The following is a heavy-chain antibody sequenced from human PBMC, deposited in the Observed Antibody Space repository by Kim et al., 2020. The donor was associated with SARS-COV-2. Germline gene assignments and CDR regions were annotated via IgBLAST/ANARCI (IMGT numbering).Heavy chain of an antibody. D-gene: IGHD5-12*01. Sequence: SETLSLTCAVYGGSFSGYYWSWIRQPPGKGLEWIGEINHSGSTNYNPSLKSRVTISVDTSKNQFSLKLSSVTAADTAVYYCARGLGTKSNYYYYGMDVWGQGTTVTVSS. CDR3: ARGLGTKSNYYYYGMDV. CDR2: INHSGST. CDR1: GGSFSGYY. J-gene: IGHJ6*02. V-gene: IGHV4-34*01.